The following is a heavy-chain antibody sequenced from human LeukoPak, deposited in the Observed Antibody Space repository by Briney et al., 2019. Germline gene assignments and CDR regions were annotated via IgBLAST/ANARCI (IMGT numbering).Heavy chain of an antibody. V-gene: IGHV3-9*01. CDR3: AKDPGSTSFNWFDP. D-gene: IGHD2-2*01. CDR1: GFTFDDYA. Sequence: GGSLRLSCAASGFTFDDYAMHWVRQAPGKGLEWVSGISWNSGSIGYADSVKGRFTISRDNAKNSLYLQMNSLRAEDTALYYCAKDPGSTSFNWFDPWGQGTLVTVSS. J-gene: IGHJ5*02. CDR2: ISWNSGSI.